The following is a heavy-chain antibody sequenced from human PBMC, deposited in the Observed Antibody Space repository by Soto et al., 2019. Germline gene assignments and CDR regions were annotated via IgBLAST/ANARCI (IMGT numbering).Heavy chain of an antibody. CDR2: IYYSGST. Sequence: PSETLSLTCTVSGGSISGGGYCWSWIRQHPGKGLEWIGEIYYSGSTNYTPSLERRVTISRDTSNNRFSLKLSAVTAADTAVYYCARGSHTLHSYDRSGFYHYVDYWGQGSLVTVSS. D-gene: IGHD3-22*01. J-gene: IGHJ4*02. CDR1: GGSISGGGYC. V-gene: IGHV4-31*03. CDR3: ARGSHTLHSYDRSGFYHYVDY.